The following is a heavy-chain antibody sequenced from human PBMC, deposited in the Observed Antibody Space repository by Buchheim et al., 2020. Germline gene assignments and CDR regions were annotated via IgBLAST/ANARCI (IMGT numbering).Heavy chain of an antibody. CDR3: AKVGGYSGYDFFSYYYGMDV. Sequence: QVQLVESGGGVVQPGRSLRLSCAASGFTFSSYGMHWVRQAPGKGLEWVAVISYDGSNKYYADSVKGRFTISRDNSKNTLYLKMNSLRAEDTAVYYCAKVGGYSGYDFFSYYYGMDVWGQGTT. J-gene: IGHJ6*02. V-gene: IGHV3-30*18. CDR1: GFTFSSYG. D-gene: IGHD5-12*01. CDR2: ISYDGSNK.